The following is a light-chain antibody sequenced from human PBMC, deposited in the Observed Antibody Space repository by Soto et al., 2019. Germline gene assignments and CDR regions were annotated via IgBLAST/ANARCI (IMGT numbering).Light chain of an antibody. CDR2: GAS. Sequence: EIVWTQSPGTLSLSPGERATLSCRASQSVDSSYLAWYHQRPGQAPRLLIYGASSRATGIPDRFSGSGSGTDFTLTISRLEPEDFATYYCQHYNSYSEAFGQGTKVELK. CDR3: QHYNSYSEA. CDR1: QSVDSSY. V-gene: IGKV3-20*01. J-gene: IGKJ1*01.